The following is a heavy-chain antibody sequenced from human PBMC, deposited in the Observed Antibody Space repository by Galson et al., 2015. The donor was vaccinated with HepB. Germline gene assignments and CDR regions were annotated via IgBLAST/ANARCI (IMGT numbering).Heavy chain of an antibody. V-gene: IGHV1-46*01. CDR3: ATEGWSIPRCFDP. CDR2: INPSGGST. D-gene: IGHD2-8*02. CDR1: GYTFTNYY. J-gene: IGHJ5*02. Sequence: SVKVSCKASGYTFTNYYMDWVRQAPGQGLEWMGIINPSGGSTNYAQKFQGRVTMTRDTSTSTVYMELSSLRSEDTAVYYCATEGWSIPRCFDPWGQGTLVTVSS.